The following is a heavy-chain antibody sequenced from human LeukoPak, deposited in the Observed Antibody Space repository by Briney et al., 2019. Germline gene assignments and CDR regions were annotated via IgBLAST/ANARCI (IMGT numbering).Heavy chain of an antibody. J-gene: IGHJ4*02. CDR3: AKDFNAWTTVTTSSGYYFDY. CDR2: ISSSSSYI. V-gene: IGHV3-21*01. CDR1: GFTFSSYS. D-gene: IGHD4-17*01. Sequence: PGGSLRLSCAASGFTFSSYSMNWVRQAPGKGLEWVSSISSSSSYIYYADSVKGRFAISRDNAKNSLYLQMNSLRAEDTAVYYCAKDFNAWTTVTTSSGYYFDYWGQGTLVTVSS.